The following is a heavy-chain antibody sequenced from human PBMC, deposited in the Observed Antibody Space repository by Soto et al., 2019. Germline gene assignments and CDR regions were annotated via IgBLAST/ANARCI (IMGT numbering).Heavy chain of an antibody. CDR3: AKIRFTFQQQLVSYYYYGMDV. V-gene: IGHV3-15*07. CDR1: GFTFSSAW. J-gene: IGHJ6*02. Sequence: GGSLRLSCAASGFTFSSAWMNWVRQAPGKGLEWVGLIKSRHDGGTTDYAAPVKGRFSISRDDSRNTLYLQMNSLRAEDTAVYYCAKIRFTFQQQLVSYYYYGMDVWGQGTTVTVSS. D-gene: IGHD6-6*01. CDR2: IKSRHDGGTT.